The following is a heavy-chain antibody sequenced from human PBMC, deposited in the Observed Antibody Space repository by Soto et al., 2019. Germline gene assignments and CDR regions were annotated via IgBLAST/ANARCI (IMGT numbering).Heavy chain of an antibody. CDR1: GFSLSDYY. V-gene: IGHV3-11*01. D-gene: IGHD5-12*01. CDR3: ARMGSGYDFVL. J-gene: IGHJ4*02. Sequence: QVQMVESGGGLVKPGGSLRLSCAVSGFSLSDYYMSWIRQAPGKGLEWVSKISSSGATTDYADSVKGRFTISRDNAKNSLYLQMNSLRVEDMAVYYCARMGSGYDFVLWGQGTLVTVS. CDR2: ISSSGATT.